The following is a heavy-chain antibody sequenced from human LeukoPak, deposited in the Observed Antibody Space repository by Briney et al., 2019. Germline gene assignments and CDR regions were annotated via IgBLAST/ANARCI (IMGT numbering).Heavy chain of an antibody. D-gene: IGHD3-3*01. CDR1: GFTFSEYY. J-gene: IGHJ6*03. V-gene: IGHV3-11*01. CDR2: IVGSGTNI. CDR3: ARNSVDLGVVITIYYYMDV. Sequence: GRSLRLFCPAAGFTFSEYYMRWIRQAAGRGLECVSYIVGSGTNIYYADSVKGRFTISRDNAKNSLYLQKNSLRAEDTAVYYCARNSVDLGVVITIYYYMDVWGKGTTVTVSS.